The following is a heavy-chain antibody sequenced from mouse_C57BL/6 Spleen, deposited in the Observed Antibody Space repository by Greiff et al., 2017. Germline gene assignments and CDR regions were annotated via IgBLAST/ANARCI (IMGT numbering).Heavy chain of an antibody. V-gene: IGHV1-54*01. Sequence: QVQLQQSGAELVRPGTSVTVSCKASGHAITTYLFEWVKQRPGQGYEPNGVWNPGCGGTNYNEKYKGKGTLTADKSSSTAYVQLSSLTSEDSADYFCARDYGGYWGKGNTLTVSS. CDR1: GHAITTYL. CDR3: ARDYGGY. J-gene: IGHJ2*01. CDR2: WNPGCGGT. D-gene: IGHD2-4*01.